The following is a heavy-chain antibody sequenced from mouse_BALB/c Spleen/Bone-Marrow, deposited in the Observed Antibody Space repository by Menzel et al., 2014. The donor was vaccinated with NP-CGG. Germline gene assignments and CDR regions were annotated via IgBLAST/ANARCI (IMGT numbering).Heavy chain of an antibody. Sequence: EVQLQQSGAELVKPGASVKLSCTASGFNIXDTYMHWVKQRPEQGLEWIGRIDPANGNTKYDPKFQGKATITADTSSNTAYLQLSSLTSEDTAVYYCARRGDGYYARFAYWGKGTLVTVSA. D-gene: IGHD2-3*01. V-gene: IGHV14-3*02. CDR1: GFNIXDTY. J-gene: IGHJ3*01. CDR3: ARRGDGYYARFAY. CDR2: IDPANGNT.